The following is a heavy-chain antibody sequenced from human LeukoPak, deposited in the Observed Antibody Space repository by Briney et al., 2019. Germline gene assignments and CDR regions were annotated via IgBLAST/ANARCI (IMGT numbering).Heavy chain of an antibody. CDR3: ARGSDYYDSSAAIDY. CDR2: FNPNSGGT. CDR1: GYTFTSYG. Sequence: ASVKVSCKASGYTFTSYGISWVRQAPGQGLEWMGRFNPNSGGTNYAQKFQGRVTMTRDTSISTAYMELSRLRSDDTAVYYCARGSDYYDSSAAIDYWGQGTLVTVSS. J-gene: IGHJ4*02. V-gene: IGHV1-2*06. D-gene: IGHD3-22*01.